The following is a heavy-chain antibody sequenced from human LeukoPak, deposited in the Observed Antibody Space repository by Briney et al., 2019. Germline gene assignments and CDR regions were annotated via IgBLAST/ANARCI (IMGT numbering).Heavy chain of an antibody. CDR2: IYNSGST. V-gene: IGHV4-4*07. J-gene: IGHJ4*02. D-gene: IGHD4-23*01. Sequence: SETLSLTCTVSGGSISSYYWSWIRQPAGKGLEWIGRIYNSGSTNYNPSLKSRVTMSVDTSKNQFSLKLSSVTAADTAVYYCARDETYGGNSGELHYWGQGTLVTVSS. CDR3: ARDETYGGNSGELHY. CDR1: GGSISSYY.